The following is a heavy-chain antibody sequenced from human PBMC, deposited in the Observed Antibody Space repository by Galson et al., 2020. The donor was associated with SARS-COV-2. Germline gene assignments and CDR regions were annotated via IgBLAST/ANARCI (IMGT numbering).Heavy chain of an antibody. D-gene: IGHD2-2*01. CDR2: ISGTGDTT. CDR1: GFPFSSYA. CDR3: AKGLTRFDC. Sequence: RLSCAASGFPFSSYAMSWVRQAPGKGLEWVSGISGTGDTTYNADSVRGRFTISRDNSKNTLYLQMNSLRAEDTAVYYCAKGLTRFDCWGQGTLVTVSS. J-gene: IGHJ4*02. V-gene: IGHV3-23*01.